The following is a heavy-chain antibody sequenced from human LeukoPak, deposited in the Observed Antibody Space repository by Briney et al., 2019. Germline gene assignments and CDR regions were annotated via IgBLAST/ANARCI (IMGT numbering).Heavy chain of an antibody. CDR3: ARDAVPSAIGFYFDY. J-gene: IGHJ4*02. CDR1: GFTFDDYA. CDR2: ISWNSGSI. Sequence: GRSLRLSCAASGFTFDDYAMHWVRQAPGKGLEWVSGISWNSGSIGYADSVKGRFTISRDNAKNSVYLQMNSLRAEDTAVYYCARDAVPSAIGFYFDYWGQGTLVTVSS. D-gene: IGHD2-2*02. V-gene: IGHV3-9*01.